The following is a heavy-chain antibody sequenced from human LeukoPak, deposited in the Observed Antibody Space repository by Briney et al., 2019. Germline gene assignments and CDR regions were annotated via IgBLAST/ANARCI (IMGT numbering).Heavy chain of an antibody. CDR1: GFTFSSFG. V-gene: IGHV3-30*02. Sequence: GGSLRLSCAASGFTFSSFGLHWVRQAPGKGLEWVAVIRSDGSSKNYADSVKGRFTISRDTFKNTIHLQMNNLRAEETAVYYCAKWSGDYPSYYLDYWGQGTLVTVSS. J-gene: IGHJ4*02. CDR3: AKWSGDYPSYYLDY. CDR2: IRSDGSSK. D-gene: IGHD4-17*01.